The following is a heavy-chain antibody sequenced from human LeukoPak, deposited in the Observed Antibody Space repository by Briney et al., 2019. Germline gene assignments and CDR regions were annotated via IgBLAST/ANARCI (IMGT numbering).Heavy chain of an antibody. CDR1: GGSISSSSYY. CDR2: IYYSGST. CDR3: ARVGAHDFWSGYYRPFDY. V-gene: IGHV4-30-4*08. D-gene: IGHD3-3*01. Sequence: PSETLSLTCTVSGGSISSSSYYWGWIRQPPGKGLEWIGYIYYSGSTYYNPSLKSRVTISVDTSKNQFSLKLSSVTAADTAVYYCARVGAHDFWSGYYRPFDYWGQGTLVTVSS. J-gene: IGHJ4*02.